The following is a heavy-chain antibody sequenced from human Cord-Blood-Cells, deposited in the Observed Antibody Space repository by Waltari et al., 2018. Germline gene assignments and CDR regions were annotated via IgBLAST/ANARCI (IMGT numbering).Heavy chain of an antibody. Sequence: EVQLVETGGGLIQPGGSLRLSCAASGFTVSSNYMSWVRQAPGKGLEWVPVIYSGGSTYYADSVKGRFTISRDNSKNTLYLQMNSLRAEDTAVYYCARDMQQLVRGAFDIWGQGTMVTVSS. V-gene: IGHV3-53*02. J-gene: IGHJ3*02. CDR1: GFTVSSNY. CDR2: IYSGGST. CDR3: ARDMQQLVRGAFDI. D-gene: IGHD6-6*01.